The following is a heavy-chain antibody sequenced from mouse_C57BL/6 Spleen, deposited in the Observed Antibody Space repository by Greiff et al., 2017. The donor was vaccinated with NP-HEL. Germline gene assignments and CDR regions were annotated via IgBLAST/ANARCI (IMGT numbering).Heavy chain of an antibody. Sequence: VQLQQPGAELVKPGASVKLSCKASGYTFTSYWMQWVKQRPGQGLEWIGEIDPSDSYTNYNQKFKGKATLTVDTSSSTAYMQLSSLTSEDSAVYYCARGHYGHFDYWGQGTTLTVSS. D-gene: IGHD1-1*01. CDR2: IDPSDSYT. CDR1: GYTFTSYW. CDR3: ARGHYGHFDY. V-gene: IGHV1-50*01. J-gene: IGHJ2*01.